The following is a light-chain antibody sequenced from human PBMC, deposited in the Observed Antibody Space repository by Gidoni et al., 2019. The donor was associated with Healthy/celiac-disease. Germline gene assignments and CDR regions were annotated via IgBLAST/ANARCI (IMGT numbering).Light chain of an antibody. J-gene: IGKJ1*01. CDR1: QSINSW. CDR2: DAS. CDR3: QPYNSYSGT. V-gene: IGKV1-5*01. Sequence: DIQRTQSPSTLSASVGDRVTITCRASQSINSWLAWYQQKPGRAPKLLIYDASSLESGVPSRFSGRGSGTGFTLTIINLQPPDFAPYYCQPYNSYSGTFGQGTKVEIK.